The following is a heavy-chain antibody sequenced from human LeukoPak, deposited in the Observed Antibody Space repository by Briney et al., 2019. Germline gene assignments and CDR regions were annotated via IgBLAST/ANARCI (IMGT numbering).Heavy chain of an antibody. J-gene: IGHJ4*02. CDR2: IKQDGSEK. D-gene: IGHD4-17*01. Sequence: GGSLRLSCAGSGFTFSSYWMSWVRQAPGEGLEWVANIKQDGSEKYYVDSVKGRFTISRDNAKKSLYLLMNSLRAEDTAVYYCARDDTVTTRVGFIDWGQGTLVSVSS. CDR3: ARDDTVTTRVGFID. CDR1: GFTFSSYW. V-gene: IGHV3-7*01.